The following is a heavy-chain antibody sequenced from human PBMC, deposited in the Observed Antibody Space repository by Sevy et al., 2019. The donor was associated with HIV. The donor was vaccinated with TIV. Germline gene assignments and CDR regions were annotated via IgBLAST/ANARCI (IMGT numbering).Heavy chain of an antibody. CDR2: IYYSGST. V-gene: IGHV4-59*01. Sequence: SETLSLTCTVSGGSISSYYWSWIRQPPGKGLEWIGYIYYSGSTNYNPSLKSRVTISVDTSKNQFSLKLSSVTAADTAVYYCARETRGYYFDYWGQGTLVTVSS. CDR1: GGSISSYY. J-gene: IGHJ4*02. CDR3: ARETRGYYFDY. D-gene: IGHD3-10*01.